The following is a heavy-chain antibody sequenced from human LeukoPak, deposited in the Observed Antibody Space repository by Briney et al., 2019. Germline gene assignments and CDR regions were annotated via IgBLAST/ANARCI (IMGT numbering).Heavy chain of an antibody. D-gene: IGHD2-2*01. CDR3: AKIKDIVVVPAPYDY. CDR1: GFTFSSYA. CDR2: ISGSGGST. V-gene: IGHV3-23*01. Sequence: GGSLRLSCAASGFTFSSYAMSWVRQAPGKRLEWVSAISGSGGSTYYADSVKGRFTISRDNSKNTLYLQMNSLRAEDTAVYYCAKIKDIVVVPAPYDYWGQGTLVTVSS. J-gene: IGHJ4*02.